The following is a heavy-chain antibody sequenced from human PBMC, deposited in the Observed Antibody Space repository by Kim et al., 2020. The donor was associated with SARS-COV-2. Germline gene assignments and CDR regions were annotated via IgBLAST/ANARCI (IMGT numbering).Heavy chain of an antibody. D-gene: IGHD1-26*01. CDR2: IYTGGST. CDR1: GGSINSYY. Sequence: SETLSLTCTVSGGSINSYYWSWIRQPAGKGLEWVGRIYTGGSTNYNPSLKSRITMSVDTSKNQFSLKLSSVTAADTAVYYCAREGRGAAGVAFDIWGQGTMVTVSS. J-gene: IGHJ3*02. V-gene: IGHV4-4*07. CDR3: AREGRGAAGVAFDI.